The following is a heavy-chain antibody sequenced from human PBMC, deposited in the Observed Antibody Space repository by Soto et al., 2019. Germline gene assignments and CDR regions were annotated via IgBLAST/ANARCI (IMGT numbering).Heavy chain of an antibody. V-gene: IGHV1-3*01. CDR3: ASACDSSGYYYP. CDR2: INAGNGNT. Sequence: ASVKVSCKASGYTFTSYAMHWVRQAPGQRLEWMGWINAGNGNTKYSQKFQGRVTITRDTSASTAYMELSSLRSEDTAVYYCASACDSSGYYYPWGQGTLATVSS. D-gene: IGHD3-22*01. CDR1: GYTFTSYA. J-gene: IGHJ5*02.